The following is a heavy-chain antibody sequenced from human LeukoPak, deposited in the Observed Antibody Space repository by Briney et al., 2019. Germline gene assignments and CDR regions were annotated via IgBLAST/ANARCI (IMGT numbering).Heavy chain of an antibody. V-gene: IGHV4-34*01. CDR3: ARVTGYRIEDYFDY. CDR1: GGSFSGYY. J-gene: IGHJ4*02. Sequence: SETLSLTCAVYGGSFSGYYWNWIRPPPGKGLEWIGEINQSGSTNYNPSLKSRVTISVETSKNEFSLKLRSVTAADTAVYYCARVTGYRIEDYFDYWGQGTLVTVSS. D-gene: IGHD6-13*01. CDR2: INQSGST.